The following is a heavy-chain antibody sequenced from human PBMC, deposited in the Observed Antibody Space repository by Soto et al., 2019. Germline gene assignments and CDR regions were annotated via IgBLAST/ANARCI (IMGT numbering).Heavy chain of an antibody. Sequence: QVQLQESGPGLVKPSQTLSLTCTVSGGSISSGGYYWSWIRQHPGKGLEWIGYIYYSGSTYYNPSLTSRVTISVDTSKNQFSLKLSSVTAADTAVYYCARTDRKSGYDSPYFGYWGQGTLVTVSS. V-gene: IGHV4-31*03. CDR2: IYYSGST. CDR3: ARTDRKSGYDSPYFGY. CDR1: GGSISSGGYY. D-gene: IGHD5-12*01. J-gene: IGHJ4*02.